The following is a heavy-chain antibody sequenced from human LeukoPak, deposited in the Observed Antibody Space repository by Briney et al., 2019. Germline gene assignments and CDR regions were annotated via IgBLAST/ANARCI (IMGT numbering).Heavy chain of an antibody. CDR3: ARDSVTGAK. V-gene: IGHV1-2*06. CDR2: INPNTGGT. J-gene: IGHJ4*02. CDR1: GYTLTCYY. Sequence: GASVKVSCKAPGYTLTCYYMHWVRQAPGQGLEWMGRINPNTGGTNYAQKFQGRVTMTRDTSISTAYLDLTSLRSDDTAVYYCARDSVTGAKWGQGTLVTVSS. D-gene: IGHD1-26*01.